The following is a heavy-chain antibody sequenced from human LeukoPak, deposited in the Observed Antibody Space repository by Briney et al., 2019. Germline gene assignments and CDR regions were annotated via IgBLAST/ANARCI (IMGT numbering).Heavy chain of an antibody. CDR2: ISAYNGNT. J-gene: IGHJ6*02. V-gene: IGHV1-18*01. Sequence: GASVKVSCKASGYTFTSYGIRWVRQAPGQGLEWMGWISAYNGNTNYVQKLQGRVTMTTDTSTSTAYMELRSLRSDDTAVYYCARGRIAKIVVVHSFSYGMDVWGQGTTVTVSS. CDR1: GYTFTSYG. D-gene: IGHD3-22*01. CDR3: ARGRIAKIVVVHSFSYGMDV.